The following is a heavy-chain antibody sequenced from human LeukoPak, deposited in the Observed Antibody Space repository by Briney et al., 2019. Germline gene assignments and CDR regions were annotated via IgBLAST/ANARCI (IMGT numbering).Heavy chain of an antibody. CDR3: ARRYGPLFQYYFDY. V-gene: IGHV3-7*01. CDR2: IKQDGSEK. D-gene: IGHD5-18*01. CDR1: GFTFSSYW. Sequence: GGSLRLSCAASGFTFSSYWMSWVRQAPGKGLEWVANIKQDGSEKYYVDSVKGRFTISRDNAKNSLYLQMNSLRAEDTAVYYCARRYGPLFQYYFDYWGQGTLVTVSS. J-gene: IGHJ4*02.